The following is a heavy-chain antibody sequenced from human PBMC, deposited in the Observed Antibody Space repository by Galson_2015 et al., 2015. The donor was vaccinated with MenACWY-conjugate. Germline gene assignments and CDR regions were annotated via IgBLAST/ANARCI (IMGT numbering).Heavy chain of an antibody. J-gene: IGHJ6*02. CDR3: VKEPRSRGYCSSTSCPGTWIYGMDV. Sequence: SLRLSCAASGFTFSSYAMHWVRQAPGKGLEYVSAISTNGGSTYYADSVKGRFTISRDNSKNTLYLQMSSLRAEDTAVYYCVKEPRSRGYCSSTSCPGTWIYGMDVWGQGTTVTVSS. V-gene: IGHV3-64D*06. CDR2: ISTNGGST. D-gene: IGHD2-2*03. CDR1: GFTFSSYA.